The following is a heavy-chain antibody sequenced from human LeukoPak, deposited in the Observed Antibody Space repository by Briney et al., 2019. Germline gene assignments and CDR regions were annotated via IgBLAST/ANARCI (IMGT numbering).Heavy chain of an antibody. CDR1: GGSISSSSYY. CDR2: IYYSGST. Sequence: SETLSLTCTVSGGSISSSSYYWGWIRQPPGKGLEWIGSIYYSGSTYYNPSLKSRVTISVDTSKNQFSLKLSSVTAADTAVYYWARGLLTVSFDYWGQGPLVTVSS. V-gene: IGHV4-39*07. J-gene: IGHJ4*02. D-gene: IGHD2/OR15-2a*01. CDR3: ARGLLTVSFDY.